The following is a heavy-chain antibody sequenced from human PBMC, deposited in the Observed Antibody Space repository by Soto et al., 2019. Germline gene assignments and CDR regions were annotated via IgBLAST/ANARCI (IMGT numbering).Heavy chain of an antibody. D-gene: IGHD2-21*02. CDR1: GGSISSGDYY. CDR2: IYYSGST. Sequence: QVQLQESGPGLVKPSQTLSLTCTVSGGSISSGDYYWSWIRQPPGKGLEWIGYIYYSGSTYYNPSLKSRVXRSXDXSKNQFSLKLSSVTAADTAVYYCARVFGDDYIMFDPWGQGTLVTVSS. V-gene: IGHV4-30-4*01. CDR3: ARVFGDDYIMFDP. J-gene: IGHJ5*02.